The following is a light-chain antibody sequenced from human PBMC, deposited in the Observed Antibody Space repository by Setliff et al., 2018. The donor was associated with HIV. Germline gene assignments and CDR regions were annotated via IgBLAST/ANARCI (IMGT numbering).Light chain of an antibody. CDR3: SSYSSSSTLYV. Sequence: QSALTQPASVSGSPGQSITISCTGTSSDVGGYNYASWYQQHPGKVPKLIIYDINNRPSGVSSRFSGSKSGNTASLTISGLQAEDEADYYCSSYSSSSTLYVFGAGTKATV. J-gene: IGLJ1*01. V-gene: IGLV2-14*03. CDR1: SSDVGGYNY. CDR2: DIN.